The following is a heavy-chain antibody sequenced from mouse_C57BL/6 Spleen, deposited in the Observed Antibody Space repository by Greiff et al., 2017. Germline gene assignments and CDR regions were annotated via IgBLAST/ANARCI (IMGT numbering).Heavy chain of an antibody. D-gene: IGHD3-3*01. V-gene: IGHV3-6*01. CDR2: ISYDGSN. Sequence: EVQLQQSGPGLVKPSQSLSLTCSVTGYSITSGYYWNWIRQFPGNKLEWMGYISYDGSNKYNPSLKNRISITRDTSKNQFFLKLNSVTTEDTATYYCARDKGTVLDYWGQGTTLTVSS. CDR3: ARDKGTVLDY. CDR1: GYSITSGYY. J-gene: IGHJ2*01.